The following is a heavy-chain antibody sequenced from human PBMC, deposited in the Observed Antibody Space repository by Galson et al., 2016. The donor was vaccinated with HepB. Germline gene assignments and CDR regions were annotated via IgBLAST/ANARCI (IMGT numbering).Heavy chain of an antibody. CDR1: GFTFSGSA. CDR2: IRSKANSYAT. D-gene: IGHD3-10*01. Sequence: SLRLSCAASGFTFSGSAIHWVRQASGKGLEWVGLIRSKANSYATAYAASVKGRFTISRDDSKNTAYLQMNSLKTEDTAVHYCTRRGAITMVRGVNMRVAVGMDVWGQGTTVTVSS. CDR3: TRRGAITMVRGVNMRVAVGMDV. V-gene: IGHV3-73*01. J-gene: IGHJ6*02.